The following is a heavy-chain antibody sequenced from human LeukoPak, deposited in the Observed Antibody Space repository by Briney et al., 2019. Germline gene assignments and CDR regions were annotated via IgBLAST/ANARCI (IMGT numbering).Heavy chain of an antibody. D-gene: IGHD4-17*01. V-gene: IGHV1-2*02. CDR1: GYTFTGYY. Sequence: GASVKVSCKASGYTFTGYYMHWVRQAPGQGLERMGWINPNSGGTNYAQKFQGRVTMTRDTSISTAYMELSRLRSDDTAVYYCARVDSYGDYVGYWGQGTLVTVSS. CDR3: ARVDSYGDYVGY. J-gene: IGHJ4*02. CDR2: INPNSGGT.